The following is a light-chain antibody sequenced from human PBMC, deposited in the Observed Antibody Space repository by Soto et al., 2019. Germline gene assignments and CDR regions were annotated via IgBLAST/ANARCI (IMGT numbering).Light chain of an antibody. J-gene: IGKJ2*01. CDR2: GAS. V-gene: IGKV3-20*01. CDR1: QSVSSAY. Sequence: EIVLTQSPGTLSLSPGERATLSCRASQSVSSAYLAWYQQIPGQAPRLLIYGASSRATGIPDRFSGRGSGTDFTLPISALEPEDFAVHYCQQSGSPFYTVGQGTTLEIK. CDR3: QQSGSPFYT.